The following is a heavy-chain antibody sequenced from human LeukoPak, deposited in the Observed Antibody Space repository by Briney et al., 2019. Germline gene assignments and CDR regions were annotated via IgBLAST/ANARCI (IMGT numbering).Heavy chain of an antibody. CDR2: ISWNGYST. CDR3: TTLTLY. J-gene: IGHJ4*02. CDR1: GFTFDDYA. D-gene: IGHD1-14*01. Sequence: GGSLRLSCAASGFTFDDYAMHWVRQASGKGLEWVSLISWNGYSTYYADSVKGRFTISRDNSKNSLYLQMNSLRAEDTALYYCTTLTLYWGQGTLVTVSS. V-gene: IGHV3-43D*03.